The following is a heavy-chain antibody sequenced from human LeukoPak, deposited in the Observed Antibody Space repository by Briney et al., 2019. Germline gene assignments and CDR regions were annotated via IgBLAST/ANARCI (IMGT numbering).Heavy chain of an antibody. CDR1: GFTFKDYG. Sequence: GGSLRLSCAATGFTFKDYGMHWVRQPLGRGLEWVSSINWKGGGTDYADSVNSRFTISKNNAKNSLYQQLSSLRPEDTALYYCAKHMRATNTYSFFGLNVWGQGTTVTVSS. V-gene: IGHV3-9*01. CDR2: INWKGGGT. D-gene: IGHD1-26*01. J-gene: IGHJ6*02. CDR3: AKHMRATNTYSFFGLNV.